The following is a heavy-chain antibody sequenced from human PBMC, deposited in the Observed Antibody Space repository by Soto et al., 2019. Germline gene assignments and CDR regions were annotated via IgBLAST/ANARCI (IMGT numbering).Heavy chain of an antibody. CDR2: IKSKTDGGTT. J-gene: IGHJ4*02. V-gene: IGHV3-15*01. CDR3: TTDQFHSSSSPPTD. D-gene: IGHD6-6*01. CDR1: GFTFSNAW. Sequence: GGSLRLSCAASGFTFSNAWMSWVRQAPGKGLEWVGRIKSKTDGGTTDYAAPVKGRFTISRDDSKNTLYLQMNSLKTEDTAVYYCTTDQFHSSSSPPTDWGQGTLVTVSS.